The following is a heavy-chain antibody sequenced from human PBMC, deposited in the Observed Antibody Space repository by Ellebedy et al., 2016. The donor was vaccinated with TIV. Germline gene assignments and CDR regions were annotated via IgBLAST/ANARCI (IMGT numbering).Heavy chain of an antibody. D-gene: IGHD3-16*01. CDR1: GFTFSSYW. CDR2: INKDGSEK. V-gene: IGHV3-7*03. CDR3: VRYVAAFDI. J-gene: IGHJ3*02. Sequence: GESLKISCAGSGFTFSSYWISWVRQAPGKGLEWVANINKDGSEKYYVASVKGRFTISRDNAKKSLYLQMNSLRAEDTAVYYCVRYVAAFDIWGQGTMVTVSS.